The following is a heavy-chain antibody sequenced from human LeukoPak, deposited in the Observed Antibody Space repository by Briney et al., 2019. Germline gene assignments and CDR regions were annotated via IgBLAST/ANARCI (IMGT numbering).Heavy chain of an antibody. V-gene: IGHV1-18*01. Sequence: ASVKVSCKASGYTFSSYGISWVRQAPGQGLEWMGWISIHDGNTIYAQKFQGRVTMTTDTSTSTAYMELRSLRSDDTAVYYCAGAGGLRYFDWFAPGGMGAFDIWGQGTMVTVSS. D-gene: IGHD3-9*01. J-gene: IGHJ3*02. CDR3: AGAGGLRYFDWFAPGGMGAFDI. CDR1: GYTFSSYG. CDR2: ISIHDGNT.